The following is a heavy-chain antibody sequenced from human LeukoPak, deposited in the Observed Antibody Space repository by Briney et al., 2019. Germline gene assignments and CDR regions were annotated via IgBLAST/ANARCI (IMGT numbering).Heavy chain of an antibody. J-gene: IGHJ4*02. D-gene: IGHD2-8*01. CDR1: GFTLSSYT. CDR3: AKGGVMGARETDY. V-gene: IGHV3-23*01. CDR2: ISSGGST. Sequence: GGSLRLSCAASGFTLSSYTMGWVRQAPGKGLEWVSTISSGGSTYYPDSMKGRFTISRDNSKNTLHLQMNSLRGEDTAVYYCAKGGVMGARETDYWGQGTLVTVSS.